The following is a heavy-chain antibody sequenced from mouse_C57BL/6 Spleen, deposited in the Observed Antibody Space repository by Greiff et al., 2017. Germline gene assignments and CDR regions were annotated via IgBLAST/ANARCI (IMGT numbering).Heavy chain of an antibody. CDR2: IHPNSGST. CDR3: ASLWLRRDYYAMDY. D-gene: IGHD2-2*01. J-gene: IGHJ4*01. V-gene: IGHV1-64*01. CDR1: GYTFTSYW. Sequence: QVQLKQPGAELVKPGASVKLSCKASGYTFTSYWMHWVKQRPGQGLEWIGMIHPNSGSTNYNEKFKGKATLTVDKSSSTAYMQLSSLTSEDSAVYYCASLWLRRDYYAMDYWGQGTSVTVSS.